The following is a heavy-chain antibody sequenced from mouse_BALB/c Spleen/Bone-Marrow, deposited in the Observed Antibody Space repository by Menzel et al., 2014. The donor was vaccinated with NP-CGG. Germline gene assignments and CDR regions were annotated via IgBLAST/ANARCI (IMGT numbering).Heavy chain of an antibody. CDR2: IYPGSGST. Sequence: LQQSGSELVRPGASVKLSCKASGYTFTSYRMHWVKQRHGQGLEWIGNIYPGSGSTNYDEKFKSKGTLTVDTSSSTAYMHLSSLTPEDSAVYYCTRDYYGSSYWYFDVWGAGTTVTVSS. CDR1: GYTFTSYR. J-gene: IGHJ1*01. CDR3: TRDYYGSSYWYFDV. V-gene: IGHV1S22*01. D-gene: IGHD1-1*01.